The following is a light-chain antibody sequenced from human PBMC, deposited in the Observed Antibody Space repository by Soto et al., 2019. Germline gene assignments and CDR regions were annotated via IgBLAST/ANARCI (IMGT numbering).Light chain of an antibody. Sequence: EIVLTQSPGTLSLSPGESATLSCRASQSVSSSYLAWYQQKPGQAPRLLIYGASSRATGIPDRFSGSGSGTDFTLTISRLEPEDFAVYYCQQYGSSPPWTFGQGTKVDI. J-gene: IGKJ1*01. CDR2: GAS. CDR3: QQYGSSPPWT. CDR1: QSVSSSY. V-gene: IGKV3-20*01.